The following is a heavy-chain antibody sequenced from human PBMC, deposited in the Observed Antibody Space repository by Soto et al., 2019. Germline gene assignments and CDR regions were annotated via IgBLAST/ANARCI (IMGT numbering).Heavy chain of an antibody. D-gene: IGHD5-18*01. Sequence: PSQTLSLTCDISGDSVSSNSAAWNWIRQSPSRGLEWLGRTSYRSKWYNDYAVSVKSRITINPDTSKNQFSLQLNSVTPEDTALYYCASFDRSGIWLDYRGQGTLVTGSS. V-gene: IGHV6-1*01. CDR1: GDSVSSNSAA. J-gene: IGHJ4*02. CDR2: TSYRSKWYN. CDR3: ASFDRSGIWLDY.